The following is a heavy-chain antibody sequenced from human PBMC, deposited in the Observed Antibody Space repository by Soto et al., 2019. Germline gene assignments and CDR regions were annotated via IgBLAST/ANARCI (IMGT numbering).Heavy chain of an antibody. CDR1: GFALSSYG. J-gene: IGHJ4*02. D-gene: IGHD6-19*01. Sequence: QVQLVESGGGVVQPGRSLRLSCAASGFALSSYGMHWVRQAPGKGLEWVAVIWYDGTKKYYGESVKGRFTISRDTSQNTVYLHMNSLRAEDTAMYYCVRWEITSGWYYFDYWGQGTLVTVPS. CDR3: VRWEITSGWYYFDY. V-gene: IGHV3-33*01. CDR2: IWYDGTKK.